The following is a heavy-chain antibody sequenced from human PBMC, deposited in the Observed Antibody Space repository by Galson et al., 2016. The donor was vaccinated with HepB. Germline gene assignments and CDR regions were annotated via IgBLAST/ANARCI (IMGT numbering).Heavy chain of an antibody. D-gene: IGHD6-13*01. CDR3: ARAGGRSSSWSDF. J-gene: IGHJ4*02. Sequence: SLRLSCAASGFTFRSYAMHWVRQVPGKGLEWVALISYDGSNKYYADSVKGRFTISRDNSKNTLYLQMNSLRVEDTAVYYCARAGGRSSSWSDFWGQGTLVTVSS. CDR2: ISYDGSNK. CDR1: GFTFRSYA. V-gene: IGHV3-30-3*01.